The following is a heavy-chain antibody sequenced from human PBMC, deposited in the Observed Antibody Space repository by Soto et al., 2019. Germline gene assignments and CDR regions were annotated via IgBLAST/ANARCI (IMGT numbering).Heavy chain of an antibody. D-gene: IGHD3-3*01. J-gene: IGHJ6*03. CDR3: ASLSLGGGYDFWREPYYYYYMDV. Sequence: SETLSLTCTVSGGSISSSSYYWGWIRQPPGKGLEWIGSIYYSGSTYYNPSLKSRVTISVDTSKNQFSLKLSSVTAADTAVYYCASLSLGGGYDFWREPYYYYYMDVWGKGTTVTVSS. CDR1: GGSISSSSYY. V-gene: IGHV4-39*01. CDR2: IYYSGST.